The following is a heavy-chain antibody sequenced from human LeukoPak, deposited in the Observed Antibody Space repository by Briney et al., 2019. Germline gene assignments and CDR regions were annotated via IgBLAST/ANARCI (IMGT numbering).Heavy chain of an antibody. V-gene: IGHV3-7*04. CDR3: ARGYDFWSGYYLY. CDR1: GFTFSSYW. D-gene: IGHD3-3*01. J-gene: IGHJ4*02. Sequence: PGGSLRLSCAASGFTFSSYWMSWVRQAPGKGLEWVANIKQDGSEKYYVDSVKGQFTISRDNAKNSLYLQMNSLRAEDTAVYYCARGYDFWSGYYLYWGQGTLVTVSS. CDR2: IKQDGSEK.